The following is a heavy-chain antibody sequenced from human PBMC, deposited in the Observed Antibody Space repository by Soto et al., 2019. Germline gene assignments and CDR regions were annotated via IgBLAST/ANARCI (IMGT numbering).Heavy chain of an antibody. CDR1: GYTFTSYY. J-gene: IGHJ3*02. D-gene: IGHD4-17*01. V-gene: IGHV1-46*03. CDR2: INPSGGST. CDR3: ARDPYGDYEVNAFDI. Sequence: VASVKVSCKASGYTFTSYYMHWVRQAPGQGLEWMGIINPSGGSTSYAQKFQGRVTMTRDTSTSTVYMELSSLRSEDTAVYYCARDPYGDYEVNAFDIWGQGTMVTVSS.